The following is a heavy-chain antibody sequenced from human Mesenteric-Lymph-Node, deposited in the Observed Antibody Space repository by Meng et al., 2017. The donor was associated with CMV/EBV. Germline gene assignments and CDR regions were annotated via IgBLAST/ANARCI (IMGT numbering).Heavy chain of an antibody. D-gene: IGHD1-20*01. CDR3: ARDKPNWNYYYGMDV. CDR1: GFTCSYCY. CDR2: ISSGGGTI. V-gene: IGHV3-11*04. J-gene: IGHJ6*02. Sequence: GESLKISCAASGFTCSYCYMNWIRQAPGKGLEWVSYISSGGGTISYADSVRGRFTISRDNAKNSLYLQMNSLRAEDTAVYYCARDKPNWNYYYGMDVWGQGTTVTVSS.